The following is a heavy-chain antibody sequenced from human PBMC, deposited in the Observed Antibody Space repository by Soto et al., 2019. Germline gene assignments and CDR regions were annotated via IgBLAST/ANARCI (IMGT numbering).Heavy chain of an antibody. CDR3: AVYGGNSGVRFDP. D-gene: IGHD4-17*01. J-gene: IGHJ5*02. V-gene: IGHV4-30-2*01. Sequence: SEPLCLTSSVSGGSIISGGYSWSLIRQPPGKGLEWIGYIYHSGSTYYNPSLKSRVTISVDRSKNQFSLKLSSVTAADTAVYYCAVYGGNSGVRFDPWGQGTLVTVSS. CDR1: GGSIISGGYS. CDR2: IYHSGST.